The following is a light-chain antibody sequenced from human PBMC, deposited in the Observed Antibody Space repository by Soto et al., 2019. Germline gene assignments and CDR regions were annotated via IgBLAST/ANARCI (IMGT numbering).Light chain of an antibody. CDR1: QSLSKS. CDR3: QQYNSWPPT. Sequence: IGLPQSQSTLSLSPGESSTLSCRASQSLSKSLVRYQQKPGQAPRLLIDGASNRATGIPARFSGSGSGTDFTLTISSLEPEDFALYCCQQYNSWPPTFGQGTMV. J-gene: IGKJ1*01. CDR2: GAS. V-gene: IGKV3-11*01.